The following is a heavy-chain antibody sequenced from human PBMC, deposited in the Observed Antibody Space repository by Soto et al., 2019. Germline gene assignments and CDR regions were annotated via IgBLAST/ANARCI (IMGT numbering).Heavy chain of an antibody. CDR1: GFTFSTFS. V-gene: IGHV3-48*02. D-gene: IGHD6-19*01. Sequence: EVQLVESGGGSVQPGGSLRLSCAASGFTFSTFSMNWVRQAPGRGLEWVSYISGGGRPIYYADSVKGRFTISRDNAKNSLYLQIDSLTDEHTTVYYCARDLGWAFDSWGQGTLVTVSS. CDR2: ISGGGRPI. CDR3: ARDLGWAFDS. J-gene: IGHJ4*02.